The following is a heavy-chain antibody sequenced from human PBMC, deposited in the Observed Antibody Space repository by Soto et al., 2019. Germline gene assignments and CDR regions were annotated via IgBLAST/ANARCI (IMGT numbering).Heavy chain of an antibody. J-gene: IGHJ4*02. CDR1: GGSISSGDYY. Sequence: LSLTCTVSGGSISSGDYYWSWIRQPPGKGLEWIGYIYYSGSTYYNPSLKSRVTISVDTSKNQFSLKLSSVTAADTAVYYCARHTPAISISDHWGQGTLVTVSS. D-gene: IGHD2-15*01. V-gene: IGHV4-30-4*01. CDR2: IYYSGST. CDR3: ARHTPAISISDH.